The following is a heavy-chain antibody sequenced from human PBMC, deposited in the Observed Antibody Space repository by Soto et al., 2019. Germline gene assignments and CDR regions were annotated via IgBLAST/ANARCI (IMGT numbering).Heavy chain of an antibody. CDR3: ATGGVVVVPAAYDY. CDR2: FDPEDGET. D-gene: IGHD2-2*01. CDR1: GYTLTELS. Sequence: ASVKVSCKVSGYTLTELSMHWVRQAPGKGLEWMGGFDPEDGETIYAQKFQGRVTMTEDTSTDTAYMELSSLRSEDTAVYYCATGGVVVVPAAYDYWGQGTLVTVSS. V-gene: IGHV1-24*01. J-gene: IGHJ4*02.